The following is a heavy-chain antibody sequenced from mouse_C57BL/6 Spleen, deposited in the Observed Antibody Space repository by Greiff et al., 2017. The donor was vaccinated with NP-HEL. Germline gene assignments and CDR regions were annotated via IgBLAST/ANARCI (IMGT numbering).Heavy chain of an antibody. CDR1: GYTFTDYN. J-gene: IGHJ1*03. V-gene: IGHV1-18*01. Sequence: EVQLQQSGPELVKPGASVKIPCKASGYTFTDYNMDWVKQSHGKSLEWIGDINPNNGGTIYSQKFKDKATLTVDKSSSTAYMELRSLPSEDTPVDSCARRVYYVSSSPYFDVLGTGTTVTVSS. CDR3: ARRVYYVSSSPYFDV. CDR2: INPNNGGT. D-gene: IGHD1-1*01.